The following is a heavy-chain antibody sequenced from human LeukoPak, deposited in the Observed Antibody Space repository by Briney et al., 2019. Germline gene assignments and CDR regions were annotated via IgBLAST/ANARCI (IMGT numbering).Heavy chain of an antibody. CDR2: ISYDGSNK. CDR3: ASLRDTTMVGAFDF. D-gene: IGHD5-18*01. J-gene: IGHJ3*01. Sequence: GGSLRLSCAASGFTFSSYGMHWVRQAPGKGLGWVAVISYDGSNKYYADSVKGRFTISRDNSKNTLYLQMSSLRAEDTAVYYCASLRDTTMVGAFDFWGQGTMVTVSS. V-gene: IGHV3-30*03. CDR1: GFTFSSYG.